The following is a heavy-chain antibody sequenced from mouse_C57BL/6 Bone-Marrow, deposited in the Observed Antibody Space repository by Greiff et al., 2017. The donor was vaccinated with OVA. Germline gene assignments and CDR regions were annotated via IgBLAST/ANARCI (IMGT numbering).Heavy chain of an antibody. V-gene: IGHV6-3*01. J-gene: IGHJ3*01. CDR1: GFTFSNYW. D-gene: IGHD2-4*01. CDR3: TGGGLGAWFAY. CDR2: IRLKSDNYAT. Sequence: EVQLQESGGGLVQPGGSMKLSCVASGFTFSNYWMNWVRQSPEKGLEWVAQIRLKSDNYATHYAESVKGRFTISRDDSKSSVYLQMNNLRAEDTGIYYRTGGGLGAWFAYWGPGTLVTGSA.